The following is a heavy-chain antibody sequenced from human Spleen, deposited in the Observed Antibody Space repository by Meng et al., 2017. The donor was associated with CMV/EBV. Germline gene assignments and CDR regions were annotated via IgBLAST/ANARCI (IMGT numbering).Heavy chain of an antibody. CDR1: GYTFTNYG. V-gene: IGHV1-18*01. CDR3: ARDLEYCGSTSCFEDCFDP. D-gene: IGHD2-2*01. CDR2: ISPYDGP. J-gene: IGHJ5*02. Sequence: ASVKVSCKASGYTFTNYGISWVRQAPGRGLEWIGWISPYDGPNYARNLRGRVTLTTDTSTTTAYMELRSLRSDDTAVYYCARDLEYCGSTSCFEDCFDPPGQGTLVTVSS.